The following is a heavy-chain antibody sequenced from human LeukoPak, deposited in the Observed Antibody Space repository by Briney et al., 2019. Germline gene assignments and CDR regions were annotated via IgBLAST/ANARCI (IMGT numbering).Heavy chain of an antibody. D-gene: IGHD3-10*01. Sequence: PGGSLRLSCAASGFTVSSNYMSWVRQPPGKGLEWVSVIYSGGSTNYADSVQGRFTISIDNSKNPPYLQVNSLRAEDTDGYYCAAKTVNMVRGVMSWGQGTLVTVSS. V-gene: IGHV3-53*01. CDR1: GFTVSSNY. J-gene: IGHJ4*02. CDR3: AAKTVNMVRGVMS. CDR2: IYSGGST.